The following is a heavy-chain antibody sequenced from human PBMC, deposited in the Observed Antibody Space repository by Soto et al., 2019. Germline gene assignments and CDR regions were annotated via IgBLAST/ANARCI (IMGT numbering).Heavy chain of an antibody. D-gene: IGHD5-12*01. Sequence: SGPTLVNPTQTLTLTCTFSGFSFTTALVAVGWIRQTPGGSLECLTLIYYNDDRRFSPSLKTRLTITGDTSKNKVLLSLTNVPPGDTATYFCSHSDGRYEIIYFDVWGQGISVTVSS. J-gene: IGHJ4*02. CDR2: IYYNDDR. CDR1: GFSFTTALVA. CDR3: SHSDGRYEIIYFDV. V-gene: IGHV2-5*01.